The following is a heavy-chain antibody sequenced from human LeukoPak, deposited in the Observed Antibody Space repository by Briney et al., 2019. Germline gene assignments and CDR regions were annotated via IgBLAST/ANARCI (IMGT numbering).Heavy chain of an antibody. CDR1: GFTFSSHG. J-gene: IGHJ3*02. V-gene: IGHV3-30*18. Sequence: GRSLRLSCAASGFTFSSHGIHWVRQAPGKGLEWVAVISYAGSDKYYADSVKGRFTISRDNSKNTLYLQMNSLRAEDTAVYYCAKSSSGGWYLLDDAFDIWGQGTMVTVSS. D-gene: IGHD6-19*01. CDR2: ISYAGSDK. CDR3: AKSSSGGWYLLDDAFDI.